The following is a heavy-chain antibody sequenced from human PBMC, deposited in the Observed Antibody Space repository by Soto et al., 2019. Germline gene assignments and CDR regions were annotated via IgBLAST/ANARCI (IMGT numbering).Heavy chain of an antibody. CDR3: ARDDEYSGNGMDV. J-gene: IGHJ6*02. CDR2: ILNDGSNR. V-gene: IGHV3-33*01. D-gene: IGHD3-10*01. Sequence: QVQLVESGGGVVQPGRSLRLSCAASGFTFCNYGMHWVRQAPGKGLEWVAVILNDGSNRYHADSVKDRFTISRDNSKNMLYLQMNSLRAEDAAVYYCARDDEYSGNGMDVWGQGTKVTVS. CDR1: GFTFCNYG.